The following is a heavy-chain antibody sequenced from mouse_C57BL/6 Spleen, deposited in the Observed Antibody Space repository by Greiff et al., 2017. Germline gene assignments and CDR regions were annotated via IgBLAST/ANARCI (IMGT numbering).Heavy chain of an antibody. CDR1: GFTFSDYY. CDR3: ARDQGYSNYDYAMDY. J-gene: IGHJ4*01. Sequence: EVKLVESEGGLVQPGSSMKLSCTASGFTFSDYYMAWVRQVPEKGLEWVANINYDGSSTYYLDSLKSRFIISRDNAKNILYLQMSSLKSEDTATYYCARDQGYSNYDYAMDYWGQGTSVTVSS. D-gene: IGHD2-5*01. V-gene: IGHV5-16*01. CDR2: INYDGSST.